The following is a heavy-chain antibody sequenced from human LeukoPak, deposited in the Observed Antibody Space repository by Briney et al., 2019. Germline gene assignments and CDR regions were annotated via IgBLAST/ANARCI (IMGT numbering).Heavy chain of an antibody. CDR1: GGSFSGYY. CDR2: INHSGST. V-gene: IGHV4-34*01. Sequence: PSETLSLTCAVYGGSFSGYYWSWIRQAPGKGLEWIGEINHSGSTNYNPSLKSRVTISVDTSKNQFSLKLSSVTAADTAVYYCARGMRGYCSGGSCSYYYYYYMDVWGKGTTVTVSS. CDR3: ARGMRGYCSGGSCSYYYYYYMDV. J-gene: IGHJ6*03. D-gene: IGHD2-15*01.